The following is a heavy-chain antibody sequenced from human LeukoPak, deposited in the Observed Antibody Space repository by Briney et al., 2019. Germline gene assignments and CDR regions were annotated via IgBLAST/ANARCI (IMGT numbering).Heavy chain of an antibody. J-gene: IGHJ4*02. Sequence: QPGGSLRLSCAASGFTFSSYSMNWVRQAPGKGLEWVSYISRSSSTIYYADSVKGGFTISRDNAKNSLYLQMNSLSAEDTAVYYCARDRENGYYGSGSYYIFDYWGQGTLVTVSS. D-gene: IGHD3-10*01. V-gene: IGHV3-48*04. CDR2: ISRSSSTI. CDR3: ARDRENGYYGSGSYYIFDY. CDR1: GFTFSSYS.